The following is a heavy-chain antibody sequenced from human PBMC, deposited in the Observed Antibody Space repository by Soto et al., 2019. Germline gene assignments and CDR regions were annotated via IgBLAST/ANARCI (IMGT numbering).Heavy chain of an antibody. J-gene: IGHJ4*02. CDR3: ARSVEGHFDY. V-gene: IGHV3-48*02. CDR1: GFPFSIYS. Sequence: EVQLVESGGGLVQPGGSLRLTCVASGFPFSIYSMNWVRQAPGKGLEWSSYITSDTNTIKYADSVKGRFTISRDNAKNLVYLQMNRLRDEDTAVYFCARSVEGHFDYWGKGTVVTVSS. D-gene: IGHD6-19*01. CDR2: ITSDTNTI.